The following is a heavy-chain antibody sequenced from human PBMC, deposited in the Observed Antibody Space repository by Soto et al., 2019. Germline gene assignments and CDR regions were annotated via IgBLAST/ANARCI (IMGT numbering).Heavy chain of an antibody. CDR2: ISYDGSNK. Sequence: QVQLVESGGGVVQPGRSLRLSCAASGFTISSYGMHWVRQAPGKGLEWVAVISYDGSNKYYADSVKGRFTISRDNSKNTLYLQMNSLRAEDTAVYYCANSGWYERSYYGMDVWGQGTTVTVSS. CDR1: GFTISSYG. V-gene: IGHV3-30*18. CDR3: ANSGWYERSYYGMDV. J-gene: IGHJ6*02. D-gene: IGHD6-19*01.